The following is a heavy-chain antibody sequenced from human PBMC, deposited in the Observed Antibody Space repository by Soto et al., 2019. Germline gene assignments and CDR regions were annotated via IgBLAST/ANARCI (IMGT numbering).Heavy chain of an antibody. CDR1: GGSISSYY. CDR2: IYYSGST. J-gene: IGHJ4*02. D-gene: IGHD4-17*01. V-gene: IGHV4-59*12. CDR3: ARAQNNTVTNGRQIYYFDY. Sequence: SETLSLTCTVSGGSISSYYWSWIRQPPGKGLEWIGYIYYSGSTNYNPSLKSRVTISVDTSKNQFSLKLSSVTAADTAVYYCARAQNNTVTNGRQIYYFDYWGQGTLVTVSS.